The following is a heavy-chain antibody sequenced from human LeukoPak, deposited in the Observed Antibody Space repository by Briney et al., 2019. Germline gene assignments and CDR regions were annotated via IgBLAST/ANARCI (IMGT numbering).Heavy chain of an antibody. J-gene: IGHJ5*02. CDR2: INPNTSGT. Sequence: ASVKVSCKASGYTFTGYYIHWVRQAPGQGLEWMGRINPNTSGTNYAQKFQGRVTMTRDTSITTAYMELSRLTSDDTAIYYCAKVPPSLTAAGNRFDPWGQGALVTVSS. D-gene: IGHD6-13*01. CDR1: GYTFTGYY. V-gene: IGHV1-2*06. CDR3: AKVPPSLTAAGNRFDP.